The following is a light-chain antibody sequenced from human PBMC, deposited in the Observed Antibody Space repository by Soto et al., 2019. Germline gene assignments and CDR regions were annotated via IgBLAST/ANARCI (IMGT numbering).Light chain of an antibody. CDR1: QSVSSY. CDR3: QQRRNWPPLT. CDR2: DAS. J-gene: IGKJ4*01. Sequence: EIVLTQSPATLSLSPGERATLYCRASQSVSSYLAWYQQKPGQAPRLLIYDASNRATGIPARFSGSGSGTDFTLTISSLEPEDFAVDYCQQRRNWPPLTFGGGTKVEIK. V-gene: IGKV3-11*01.